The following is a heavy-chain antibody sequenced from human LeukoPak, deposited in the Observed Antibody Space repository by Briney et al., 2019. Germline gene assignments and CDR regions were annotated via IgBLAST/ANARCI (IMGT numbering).Heavy chain of an antibody. Sequence: GGSLRLSCAASGFTFDNYAMHWVRQAPGKGLEWLSIISWNSGYIGYADSVKGRFTISRDNAKKSLDLQMNSLRAEDTAFYYCAKVRGTYSSGYFFADWGQGTLVTVSS. J-gene: IGHJ4*02. V-gene: IGHV3-9*01. CDR1: GFTFDNYA. CDR2: ISWNSGYI. D-gene: IGHD6-19*01. CDR3: AKVRGTYSSGYFFAD.